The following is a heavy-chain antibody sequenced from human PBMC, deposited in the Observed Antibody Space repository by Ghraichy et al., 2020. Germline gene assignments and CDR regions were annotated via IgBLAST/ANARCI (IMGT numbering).Heavy chain of an antibody. J-gene: IGHJ4*02. CDR2: IKQDGSEK. CDR3: ARGEYYFDY. V-gene: IGHV3-7*01. Sequence: LSLTCAASEFTFSSYWMSWVRQAPGKGLEWVANIKQDGSEKYYVDSVKGRFTISRDNAKNSLYLQMNSLRAEDTAVYYCARGEYYFDYWGQGTLVTVSS. CDR1: EFTFSSYW.